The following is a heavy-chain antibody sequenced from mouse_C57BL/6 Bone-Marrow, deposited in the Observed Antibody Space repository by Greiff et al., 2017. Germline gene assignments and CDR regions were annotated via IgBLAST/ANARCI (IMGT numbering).Heavy chain of an antibody. Sequence: VQLQQSGAELVRPGASVKLSCTASGFNIKDDYIHWVKQRPEQGLEWIGWIDPEIGDTEYASKFQGKATITSDTSSKTSYLQLSSLTSDDTAVYYCSSFDGNYFDFWGQGTPLTVAS. J-gene: IGHJ2*01. CDR1: GFNIKDDY. CDR3: SSFDGNYFDF. V-gene: IGHV14-4*01. D-gene: IGHD2-3*01. CDR2: IDPEIGDT.